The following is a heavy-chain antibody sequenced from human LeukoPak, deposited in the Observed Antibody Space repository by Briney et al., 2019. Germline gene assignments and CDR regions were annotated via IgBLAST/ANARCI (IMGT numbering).Heavy chain of an antibody. V-gene: IGHV3-64*02. CDR3: ARWGSTSCYDY. CDR1: GFTFSTYA. J-gene: IGHJ4*02. D-gene: IGHD2-2*01. Sequence: GGALRLSCAASGFTFSTYAMHWVRQAAGEGLEYVSAISTNGDSTYYADSVKGRFTISRDNFKKTLFLQMGSLRADDMAVYYSARWGSTSCYDYWGQGTLVTVSS. CDR2: ISTNGDST.